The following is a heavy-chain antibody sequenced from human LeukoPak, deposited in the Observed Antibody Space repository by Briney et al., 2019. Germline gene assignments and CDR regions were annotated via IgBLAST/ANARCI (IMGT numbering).Heavy chain of an antibody. Sequence: PGGSLRLSCAASGFTFSSYAMSWVRQAPGKGLEWVSAISGSGGSTYYADSVKGRFTISRDNSTYTLYLQMNSLRAEDTAVYYCAKEVTRRSSGSPYDYWGQGTLVTVSS. D-gene: IGHD6-19*01. J-gene: IGHJ4*02. CDR2: ISGSGGST. CDR1: GFTFSSYA. V-gene: IGHV3-23*01. CDR3: AKEVTRRSSGSPYDY.